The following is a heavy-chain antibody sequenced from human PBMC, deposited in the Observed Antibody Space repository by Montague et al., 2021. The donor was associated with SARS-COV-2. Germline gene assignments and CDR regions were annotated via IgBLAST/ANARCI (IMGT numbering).Heavy chain of an antibody. CDR3: ARDNYDYVWGSYRYIY. D-gene: IGHD3-16*02. J-gene: IGHJ4*02. Sequence: SLRLSCAASGFTFSSYAMHWVRQAPGKGLELVAVISYDGSNKYYADSVKGRFTISRDNSTNTLYLQMNSLRAEDTAVYYCARDNYDYVWGSYRYIYWGQGTLVTVSS. V-gene: IGHV3-30*04. CDR1: GFTFSSYA. CDR2: ISYDGSNK.